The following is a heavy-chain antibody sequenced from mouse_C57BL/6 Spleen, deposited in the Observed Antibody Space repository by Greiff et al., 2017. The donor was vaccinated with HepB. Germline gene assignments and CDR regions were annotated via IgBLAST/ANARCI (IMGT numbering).Heavy chain of an antibody. Sequence: VQLKQSGAELVRPGASVKLSCTASGFNIKDDYMHWVKQRPEQGLEWIGWIDPENGDTEYASKFQGKATITADTSSNTAYLQLSSLTSEDTAVYYCTTAQATRFAYWGQGTLVTVSA. CDR1: GFNIKDDY. CDR3: TTAQATRFAY. D-gene: IGHD3-2*02. V-gene: IGHV14-4*01. J-gene: IGHJ3*01. CDR2: IDPENGDT.